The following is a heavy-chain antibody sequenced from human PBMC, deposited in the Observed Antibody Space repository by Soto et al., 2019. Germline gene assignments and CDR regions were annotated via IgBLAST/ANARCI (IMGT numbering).Heavy chain of an antibody. CDR3: ARDCGLWLAAWYFDL. D-gene: IGHD6-19*01. Sequence: ASVKVSCKASGYTFTSYYMHWVRQAPGQGLEWMGIINPSGGSTSYAQKFQGRVTMTRDTSTSTVYMELSSLRSEDTAVYYCARDCGLWLAAWYFDLWGRGTLVTVSS. J-gene: IGHJ2*01. CDR2: INPSGGST. V-gene: IGHV1-46*03. CDR1: GYTFTSYY.